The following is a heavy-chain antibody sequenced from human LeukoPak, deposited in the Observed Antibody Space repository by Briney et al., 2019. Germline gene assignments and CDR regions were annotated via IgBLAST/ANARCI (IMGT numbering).Heavy chain of an antibody. D-gene: IGHD3-22*01. V-gene: IGHV4-39*02. Sequence: SETLSLTCTVSGGSISSSSYYWGWIRQPPGKGLEWIGSIYYSGSTYYNPSLKSRVTISVDTSKNQFSLKLSSVTAADTAVYYCARETISGYGSVVVDYWGQGTLVTVSS. CDR3: ARETISGYGSVVVDY. CDR2: IYYSGST. CDR1: GGSISSSSYY. J-gene: IGHJ4*02.